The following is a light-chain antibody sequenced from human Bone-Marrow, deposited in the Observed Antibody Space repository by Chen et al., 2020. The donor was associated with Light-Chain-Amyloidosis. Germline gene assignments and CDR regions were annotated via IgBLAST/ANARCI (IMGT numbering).Light chain of an antibody. J-gene: IGLJ2*01. CDR3: QSADSSGTYEVI. CDR1: DLPTKY. Sequence: SYELTQPPSVSVSPGQTASITCSGDDLPTKYAYWYQQKPGQAPVLVIHRDTEMPSGISERFSGSSSGTTATLTISGVQAEDEADYHCQSADSSGTYEVIFGGGTKLTVL. CDR2: RDT. V-gene: IGLV3-25*03.